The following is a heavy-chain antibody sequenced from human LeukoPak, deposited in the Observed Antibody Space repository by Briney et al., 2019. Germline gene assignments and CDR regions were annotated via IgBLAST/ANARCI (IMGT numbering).Heavy chain of an antibody. V-gene: IGHV1-46*01. J-gene: IGHJ6*02. D-gene: IGHD2-15*01. CDR3: ATTVVAATSSNYYGMDV. CDR1: GYTFTGYY. Sequence: ASVKVSCKASGYTFTGYYMHWVRQAPGQGLEWMGIINPSGGSTSYAQKFQGRVTMTRDTSTSTVYMELSSLRSEDTAVYYCATTVVAATSSNYYGMDVWGQGTTVTVSS. CDR2: INPSGGST.